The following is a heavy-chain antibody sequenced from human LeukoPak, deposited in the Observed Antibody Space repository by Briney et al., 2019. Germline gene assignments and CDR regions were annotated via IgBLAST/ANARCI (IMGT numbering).Heavy chain of an antibody. V-gene: IGHV3-7*01. CDR1: GFTFSSYW. Sequence: GGSLRLSCAASGFTFSSYWMSWVRQAPGKGLEWVANTKQDGSEKYYVDSVKGRFTISRDNAKNLLYLQMNSLRAEDTAVYYCARSRYSSGWSDYYFDYWGQGTLVTVSS. D-gene: IGHD6-19*01. CDR3: ARSRYSSGWSDYYFDY. CDR2: TKQDGSEK. J-gene: IGHJ4*02.